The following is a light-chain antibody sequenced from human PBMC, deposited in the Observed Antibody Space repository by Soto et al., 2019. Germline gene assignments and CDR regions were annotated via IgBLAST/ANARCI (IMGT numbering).Light chain of an antibody. CDR2: GAS. Sequence: EIVLTQSPGTLSLSPGEKVTLSCRASQSVPKNYFAWYQQKGVQAPRLLIHGASTRATGIPDRFSGSGIVTDFTPTISTLEPEDCAMYFYQQYAVSPLTFGGGTKVESK. V-gene: IGKV3-20*01. J-gene: IGKJ4*01. CDR1: QSVPKNY. CDR3: QQYAVSPLT.